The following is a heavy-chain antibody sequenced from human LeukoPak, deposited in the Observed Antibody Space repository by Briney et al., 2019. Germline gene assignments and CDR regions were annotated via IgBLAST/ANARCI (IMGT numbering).Heavy chain of an antibody. CDR2: ISTSSNTI. CDR1: GFTSSSYS. Sequence: AGGSLRLSCAASGFTSSSYSMNWVRQAPGKGLEWISYISTSSNTIYYADSVKGRFTISRDNAKNSLYLQTNSLRDEDTAVYYCARGYYFDYWGQGTLVTVSS. J-gene: IGHJ4*02. CDR3: ARGYYFDY. V-gene: IGHV3-48*02.